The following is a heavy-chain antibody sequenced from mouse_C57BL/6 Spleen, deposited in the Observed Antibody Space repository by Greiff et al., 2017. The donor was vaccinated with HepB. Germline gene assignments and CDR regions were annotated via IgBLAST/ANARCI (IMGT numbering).Heavy chain of an antibody. CDR3: ASRGDGYSDY. J-gene: IGHJ2*01. D-gene: IGHD2-3*01. CDR1: GYTFTSYW. Sequence: VQLQQPGAELVMPGASVKLSCKASGYTFTSYWMQWVKQRPGQGLEWIGEIDPSYSYTNYNQKFKGKSTLTVDKSSSTAYMQLSSLTSEDSAVYYCASRGDGYSDYWGQGTTLTVSS. V-gene: IGHV1-69*01. CDR2: IDPSYSYT.